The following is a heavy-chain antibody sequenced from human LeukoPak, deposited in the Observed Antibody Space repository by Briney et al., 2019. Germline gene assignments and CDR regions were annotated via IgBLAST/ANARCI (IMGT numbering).Heavy chain of an antibody. D-gene: IGHD6-13*01. V-gene: IGHV3-7*01. CDR1: GFTFTSYW. CDR3: ARDRYSSSWMGYFDY. CDR2: IKQDGSEK. Sequence: GGSLRLSCAASGFTFTSYWMTWVRQAQGRGLEWVANIKQDGSEKYYVDSVKGRFTISRDNAKNSLYLQMNSLRAEDTAVYYCARDRYSSSWMGYFDYWGQGTLVTVSS. J-gene: IGHJ4*02.